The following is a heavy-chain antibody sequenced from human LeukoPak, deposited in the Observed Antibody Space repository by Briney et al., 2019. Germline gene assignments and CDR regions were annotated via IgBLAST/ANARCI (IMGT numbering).Heavy chain of an antibody. Sequence: GGSLGLSCAASGFTVSGNYMSWVRQAPGKGLEWVSVIYSGGSTYYADSVKGRFTISRDNSKNTLYLQMNSLRAEDTAVYYCARGYCGGDCYSGGYFDYWGQGTLVTVSS. J-gene: IGHJ4*02. CDR1: GFTVSGNY. V-gene: IGHV3-53*01. CDR3: ARGYCGGDCYSGGYFDY. CDR2: IYSGGST. D-gene: IGHD2-21*02.